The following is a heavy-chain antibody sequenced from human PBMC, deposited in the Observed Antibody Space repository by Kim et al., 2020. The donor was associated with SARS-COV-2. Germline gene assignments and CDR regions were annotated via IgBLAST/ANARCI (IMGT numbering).Heavy chain of an antibody. J-gene: IGHJ4*02. CDR1: GYTFTSYY. CDR3: ARVIPAMVTIDY. V-gene: IGHV1-46*01. Sequence: ASVKVSCKASGYTFTSYYMHWVRQAPGQGLEWMGIINPSGGSTSYAQKFQGRVTMTRDTSTSTVYMELSSLRSEDTTVYYCARVIPAMVTIDYWGQGTLVTVSS. D-gene: IGHD5-18*01. CDR2: INPSGGST.